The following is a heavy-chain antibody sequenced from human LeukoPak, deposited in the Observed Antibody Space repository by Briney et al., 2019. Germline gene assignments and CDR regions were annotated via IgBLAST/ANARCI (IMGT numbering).Heavy chain of an antibody. D-gene: IGHD3-10*01. CDR1: GFTFSSYW. CDR2: INTDGRTT. V-gene: IGHV3-74*01. CDR3: ARDITLTRGGRSDY. J-gene: IGHJ4*01. Sequence: PGGSLRLSCAASGFTFSSYWMYCVRQAPGKGLVWVSRINTDGRTTNYADSVKGRFTISRDNAKNTLYLQMNSLRAEDTAVYYCARDITLTRGGRSDYWGHGTLVTVSA.